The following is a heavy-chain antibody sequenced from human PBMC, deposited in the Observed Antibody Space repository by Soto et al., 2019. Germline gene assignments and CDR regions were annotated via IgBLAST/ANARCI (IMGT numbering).Heavy chain of an antibody. D-gene: IGHD2-2*03. CDR3: ARDRGVDIVLVPAAQSGDY. CDR1: GLTFMRYS. V-gene: IGHV3-21*01. CDR2: ISSSSSYI. Sequence: PGVSLSLSCATAGLTFMRYSMNWVRKDPGKGLAWVSSISSSSSYIYYADSVKGRFTLSRDNAKNSLYLQMNSLRAEDTAVYYCARDRGVDIVLVPAAQSGDYWGQGTLVTVSS. J-gene: IGHJ4*02.